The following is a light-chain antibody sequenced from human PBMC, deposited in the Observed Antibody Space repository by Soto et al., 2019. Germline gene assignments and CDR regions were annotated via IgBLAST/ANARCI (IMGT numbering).Light chain of an antibody. CDR1: QSVNSN. J-gene: IGKJ4*01. CDR2: DAS. Sequence: EIVLTQSPATLSLSPGERATLSCRASQSVNSNLAWYQQKPGQAPRLLIYDASTRATGIPARFSGSGSGTEFTLTISSLQSEDFAVYYCQQYNKWPLTFGGGTKVDIK. V-gene: IGKV3-15*01. CDR3: QQYNKWPLT.